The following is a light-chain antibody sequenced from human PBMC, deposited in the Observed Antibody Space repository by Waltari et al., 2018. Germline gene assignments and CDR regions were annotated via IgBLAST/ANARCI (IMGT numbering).Light chain of an antibody. Sequence: IVLTQSPGSLSLSPGDRATLSCRASQSVSKYLAWYQQKPGQAPRLLIYHASSRATGIPDRFSGSGFGTDFSLTISRLEPEDFAVYYCQKYESLPATFGQGTKVEIK. CDR2: HAS. V-gene: IGKV3-20*01. CDR1: QSVSKY. CDR3: QKYESLPAT. J-gene: IGKJ1*01.